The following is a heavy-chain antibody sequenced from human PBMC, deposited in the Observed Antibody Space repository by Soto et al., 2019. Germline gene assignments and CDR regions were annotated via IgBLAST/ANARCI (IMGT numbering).Heavy chain of an antibody. Sequence: LRLSCAASGFTFSSYAMHWVRQAPGKGLEWVAVISYDGSNKYYADSVKGRFTISRDNSKNTLYLQMNSLRAEDTAVYYCARDHSYSKVPYYGMDVWGPGTTVTVS. D-gene: IGHD4-4*01. CDR2: ISYDGSNK. J-gene: IGHJ6*02. CDR3: ARDHSYSKVPYYGMDV. CDR1: GFTFSSYA. V-gene: IGHV3-30-3*01.